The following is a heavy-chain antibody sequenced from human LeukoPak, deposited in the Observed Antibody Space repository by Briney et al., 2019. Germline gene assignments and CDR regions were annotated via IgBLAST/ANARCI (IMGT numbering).Heavy chain of an antibody. V-gene: IGHV3-30-3*01. CDR2: ISYDGSNK. CDR3: ARSLATVTTVRY. CDR1: GFTFSSYA. Sequence: GGSLRLSCAASGFTFSSYAMHWVRQAPGKGLEWAAVISYDGSNKYYADSVKGRFTISRDNSENTLYLQMNSLRAEDTAVYYCARSLATVTTVRYWGQGTLVTVSS. J-gene: IGHJ4*02. D-gene: IGHD4-17*01.